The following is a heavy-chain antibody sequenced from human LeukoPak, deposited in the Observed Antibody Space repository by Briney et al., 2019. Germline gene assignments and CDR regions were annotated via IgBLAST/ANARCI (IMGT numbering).Heavy chain of an antibody. D-gene: IGHD1-26*01. CDR3: TTYSGSYYVDYFGY. Sequence: GGSLRLSCAASGFTFSNAWMSWVRQAPGKGLEWVGRIKSKTDGGTTDYAAPVKGRFTISRDDSKNTLYLQMNSLKTEDTAVYYCTTYSGSYYVDYFGYWGQGTLVTVSS. CDR2: IKSKTDGGTT. CDR1: GFTFSNAW. V-gene: IGHV3-15*01. J-gene: IGHJ4*02.